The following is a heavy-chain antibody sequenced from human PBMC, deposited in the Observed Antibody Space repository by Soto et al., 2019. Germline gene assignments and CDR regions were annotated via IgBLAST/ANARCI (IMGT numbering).Heavy chain of an antibody. CDR3: ARHYYGYYGYPSCYGIDI. V-gene: IGHV5-51*01. J-gene: IGHJ6*02. Sequence: ESLKISCKGSGYSFTSYCICWVRQMPGKGLEWMGIIYPGDSDTRYSPYFQSQVTISADKSISTAYLQWSSLKASDTALYYCARHYYGYYGYPSCYGIDIGGQGTTVTVSS. CDR2: IYPGDSDT. CDR1: GYSFTSYC. D-gene: IGHD4-17*01.